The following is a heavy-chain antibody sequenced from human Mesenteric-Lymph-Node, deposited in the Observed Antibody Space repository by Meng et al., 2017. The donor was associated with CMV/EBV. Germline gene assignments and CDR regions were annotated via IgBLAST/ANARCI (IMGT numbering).Heavy chain of an antibody. CDR1: GYTFTGYY. V-gene: IGHV1-2*02. CDR2: INPNSGGT. D-gene: IGHD6-6*01. Sequence: ASVKVSCKASGYTFTGYYMHWVRQAPGQGLEWMGWINPNSGGTNYAQKFQGRVTMTRDTSISTAYMELSRLRSDDTAVYYCARSIAARPHYYYGMDVWDQGTTVTVSS. J-gene: IGHJ6*02. CDR3: ARSIAARPHYYYGMDV.